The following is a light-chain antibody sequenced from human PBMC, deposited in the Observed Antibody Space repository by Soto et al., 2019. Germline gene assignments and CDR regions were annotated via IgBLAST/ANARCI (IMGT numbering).Light chain of an antibody. CDR3: QQYYSYPLT. Sequence: AIRMTQSPSSLSASTGDRVTITCRASQGISSYLDWYQQKPGKAPKLLIYAASNLQSGVPSRFSGSGSGTDFTLTISCLQSEDFATYYCQQYYSYPLTFGGGTKVEIK. V-gene: IGKV1-8*01. J-gene: IGKJ4*01. CDR1: QGISSY. CDR2: AAS.